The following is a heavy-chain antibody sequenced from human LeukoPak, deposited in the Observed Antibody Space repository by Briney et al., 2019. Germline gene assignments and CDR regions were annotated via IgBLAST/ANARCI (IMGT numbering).Heavy chain of an antibody. CDR3: VRDGDDFNFDY. D-gene: IGHD5-24*01. Sequence: TGGSLRLSCAASGFTFRSYWMHWVRQAPGKGLEWVSRVIRDGSSTNYADSVKGRFTISRDNAKNTLYLQMSSLRAEDTAVYFCVRDGDDFNFDYWGQGSLVTVSS. CDR1: GFTFRSYW. J-gene: IGHJ4*02. V-gene: IGHV3-74*01. CDR2: VIRDGSST.